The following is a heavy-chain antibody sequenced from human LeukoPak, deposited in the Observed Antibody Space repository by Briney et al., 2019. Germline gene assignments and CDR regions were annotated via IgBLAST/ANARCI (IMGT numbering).Heavy chain of an antibody. Sequence: SVKVSCKASGGTFSSYAISWVRQAPGQGLEWMGGIVPIFGTANYAQKFQGRVTITADESTSTAYMELSSLRSEDTAVYYCAREDSSHYYFDYWGQGTLVTVSS. D-gene: IGHD6-13*01. CDR1: GGTFSSYA. V-gene: IGHV1-69*01. CDR3: AREDSSHYYFDY. CDR2: IVPIFGTA. J-gene: IGHJ4*02.